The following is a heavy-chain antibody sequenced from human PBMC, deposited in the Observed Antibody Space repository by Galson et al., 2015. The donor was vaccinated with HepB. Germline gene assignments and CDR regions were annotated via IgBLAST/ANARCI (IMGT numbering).Heavy chain of an antibody. D-gene: IGHD4-17*01. CDR2: IYYSGST. J-gene: IGHJ3*02. CDR3: ARTVTTYNPDAFDI. Sequence: SETLSLTCTVSGGSISSSTYYWGWIRQPPGKGLEWIATIYYSGSTYYYPSLESRVAISVDTSKNQFSLRLSSVTAADTTIYYCARTVTTYNPDAFDIWGQGTVVTVSS. CDR1: GGSISSSTYY. V-gene: IGHV4-39*07.